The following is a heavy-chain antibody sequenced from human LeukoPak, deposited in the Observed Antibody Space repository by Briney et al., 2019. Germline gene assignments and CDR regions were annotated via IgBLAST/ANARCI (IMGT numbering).Heavy chain of an antibody. Sequence: ASVKVSCKASGYTFTSYGISWVRQAPGQGLEWMGWISAYNGNTNYAQKLQGRVTMTTDTSTSTAYMELRSLRSDDTAVYYCARDSRNSSSWYFTHSYYYYYYGMDVWGQGTTVTASS. V-gene: IGHV1-18*01. CDR1: GYTFTSYG. D-gene: IGHD6-13*01. CDR3: ARDSRNSSSWYFTHSYYYYYYGMDV. CDR2: ISAYNGNT. J-gene: IGHJ6*02.